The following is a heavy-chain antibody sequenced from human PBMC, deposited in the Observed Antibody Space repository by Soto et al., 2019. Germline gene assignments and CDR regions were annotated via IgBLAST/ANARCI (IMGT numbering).Heavy chain of an antibody. CDR1: GGSISSGGYY. D-gene: IGHD6-13*01. J-gene: IGHJ4*02. CDR3: ARGRAPAAHQIDY. Sequence: PSETLSLTCTVSGGSISSGGYYWSWIRQHPGKGLEWIGYIYYSGSTYYNPSLKGRVTISVDTSKNQFSLKLSSVTAADTAVYYCARGRAPAAHQIDYWGQGTLVTVS. V-gene: IGHV4-31*03. CDR2: IYYSGST.